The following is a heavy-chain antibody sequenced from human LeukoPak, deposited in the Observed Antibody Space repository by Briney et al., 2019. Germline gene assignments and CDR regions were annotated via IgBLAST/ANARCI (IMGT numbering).Heavy chain of an antibody. Sequence: GSLRLSCAVSGFTFSSYTMHWVRQSPGKGLEWIGEINRGGITKYNPSLKSRVTISLGTSYNQFSLKLTSVTAADTAMYYCARSEDCGSSSCYWFDPWGQGTLVTVSS. V-gene: IGHV4-34*01. CDR3: ARSEDCGSSSCYWFDP. D-gene: IGHD2-2*01. CDR1: GFTFSSYT. J-gene: IGHJ5*02. CDR2: INRGGIT.